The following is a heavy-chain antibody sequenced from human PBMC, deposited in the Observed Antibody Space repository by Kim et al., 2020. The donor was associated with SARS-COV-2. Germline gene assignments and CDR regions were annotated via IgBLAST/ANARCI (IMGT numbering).Heavy chain of an antibody. D-gene: IGHD6-19*01. Sequence: GGSLRLSCAASGFTFSSYGMYWVRQAPGKGLEWVAVIWYDGSNKYYADSVKGRFTISRDNSKKMLYLQMNSLRAEDTAVYYCARSQWLVPYYYGMDVSGQGTTVTVSS. J-gene: IGHJ6*02. V-gene: IGHV3-33*07. CDR2: IWYDGSNK. CDR1: GFTFSSYG. CDR3: ARSQWLVPYYYGMDV.